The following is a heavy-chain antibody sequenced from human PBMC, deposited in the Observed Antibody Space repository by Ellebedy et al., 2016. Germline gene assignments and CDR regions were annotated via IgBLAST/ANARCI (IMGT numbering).Heavy chain of an antibody. CDR3: ARGDGSGSLIDY. CDR2: INHSGST. Sequence: SETLSLTXAVYGGSFSDYYGSWIRQSPGKGLEWIGEINHSGSTKYNPSLKSRVTMSVDTSKIQFSLRLSSVTAADTAVYYCARGDGSGSLIDYWGQGTLVTVSS. CDR1: GGSFSDYY. J-gene: IGHJ4*02. V-gene: IGHV4-34*01. D-gene: IGHD3-10*01.